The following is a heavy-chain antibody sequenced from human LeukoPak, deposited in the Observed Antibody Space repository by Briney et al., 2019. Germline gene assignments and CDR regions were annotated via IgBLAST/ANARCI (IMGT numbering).Heavy chain of an antibody. V-gene: IGHV4-59*01. CDR3: ARSSIYGSGSPFDY. D-gene: IGHD3-10*01. Sequence: PSETLSLTCTVSGGSISSYYWSWIRQPPGKGLEWIGYIYYSGSTNYNPSLKSRVTISVDTSKNQFSLKLSSVTAADTAVYYCARSSIYGSGSPFDYWGQGTLVTVSS. CDR2: IYYSGST. J-gene: IGHJ4*02. CDR1: GGSISSYY.